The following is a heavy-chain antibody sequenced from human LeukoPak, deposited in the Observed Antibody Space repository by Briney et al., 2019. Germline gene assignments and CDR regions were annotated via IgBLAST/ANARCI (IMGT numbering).Heavy chain of an antibody. CDR2: IEGDGNRI. Sequence: QPGGSLRLSCAASGFTLSAYWMHWVRQAPGKGLMWVSRIEGDGNRITYADSVKGRFSISRDNVKNSLYLQMNSLRVEDTAVYYCARDGAYSASNFWGQGTMVAVSS. CDR3: ARDGAYSASNF. V-gene: IGHV3-74*01. D-gene: IGHD6-13*01. J-gene: IGHJ3*01. CDR1: GFTLSAYW.